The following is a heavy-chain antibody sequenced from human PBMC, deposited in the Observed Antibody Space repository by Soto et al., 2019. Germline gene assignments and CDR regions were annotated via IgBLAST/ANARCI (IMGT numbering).Heavy chain of an antibody. D-gene: IGHD2-21*02. CDR3: SRGGPDCATIGSFDY. CDR2: IHYSGATP. V-gene: IGHV1-46*01. Sequence: SVKASCKASGYTFTNYYMHWVRQAPGQGLEWMGVIHYSGATPTYAQKFQGRVTMARDTSTSTVYVELSSLTSEDTAVYYFSRGGPDCATIGSFDYWGKGTLVTVSS. J-gene: IGHJ4*02. CDR1: GYTFTNYY.